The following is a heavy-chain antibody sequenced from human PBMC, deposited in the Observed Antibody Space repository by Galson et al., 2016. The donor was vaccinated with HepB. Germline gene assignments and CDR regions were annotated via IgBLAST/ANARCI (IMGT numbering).Heavy chain of an antibody. J-gene: IGHJ6*02. V-gene: IGHV6-1*01. CDR1: GDSVSSDFAA. Sequence: CAISGDSVSSDFAAWNWIRQSPSRGLEWLGKTYYRSKWYNDYAVSVQSRITINPDTSKSQFSLQLNSVTPEDTAVYYCQRDTPWIAGGYYYYVMDGWGHGTTVTV. CDR2: TYYRSKWYN. CDR3: QRDTPWIAGGYYYYVMDG. D-gene: IGHD5-12*01.